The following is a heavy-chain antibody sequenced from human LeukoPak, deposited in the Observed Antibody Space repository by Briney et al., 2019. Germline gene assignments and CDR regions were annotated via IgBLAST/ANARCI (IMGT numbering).Heavy chain of an antibody. CDR1: DDSITRGNW. V-gene: IGHV4-4*02. D-gene: IGHD3-3*01. CDR2: IYHSGST. Sequence: PSGTLSLTCAVSDDSITRGNWWSWVRQPPGKGLEWIAEIYHSGSTNYNPSLKSRVSISVDESKKQFSLKLSSVTAADTAVYYCARSPGNFLEWHWDYWGQGTLVTVSS. CDR3: ARSPGNFLEWHWDY. J-gene: IGHJ4*02.